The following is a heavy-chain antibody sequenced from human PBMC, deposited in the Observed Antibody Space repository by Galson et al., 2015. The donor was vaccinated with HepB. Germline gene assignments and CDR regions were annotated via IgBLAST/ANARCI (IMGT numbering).Heavy chain of an antibody. V-gene: IGHV3-7*03. Sequence: SLRLSCAASGFTFSSYWMSWVRQAPGKGLEWVANIKQDGSEKYYVDSVKGRFTISRDNAKNSLYLQMNSLRAEDTAVYYCARVLTRRYGSGSYGEDYWGQGTLVTVSS. J-gene: IGHJ4*02. CDR1: GFTFSSYW. CDR2: IKQDGSEK. D-gene: IGHD3-10*01. CDR3: ARVLTRRYGSGSYGEDY.